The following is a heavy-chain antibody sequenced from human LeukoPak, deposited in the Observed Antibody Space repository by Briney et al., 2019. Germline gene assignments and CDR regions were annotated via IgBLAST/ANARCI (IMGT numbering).Heavy chain of an antibody. J-gene: IGHJ5*02. D-gene: IGHD6-19*01. CDR1: GFTFSSYS. V-gene: IGHV3-48*02. Sequence: GGSLRLSCAASGFTFSSYSMNWVRQAPGKGLEWISYITGSSSPIVYADSVRGRFTISRDNAKNSLYLQMINLRDEDTAVYYCARDSRSSGPTFWWDQWGQGTLVTVSS. CDR2: ITGSSSPI. CDR3: ARDSRSSGPTFWWDQ.